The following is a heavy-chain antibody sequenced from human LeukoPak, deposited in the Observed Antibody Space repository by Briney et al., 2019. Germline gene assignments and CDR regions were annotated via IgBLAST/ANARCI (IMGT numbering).Heavy chain of an antibody. CDR2: IYHSGST. CDR1: GGSISSGGYY. Sequence: PSETLSLTCTVSGGSISSGGYYWSWIRQPPGKGLEWIGYIYHSGSTYYNPSLKSRVTISVDRSKNQFSLKLSSVTAADTAVYYCARTMTTVNTGDWFDPWGQGTLVTVSS. CDR3: ARTMTTVNTGDWFDP. D-gene: IGHD4-11*01. V-gene: IGHV4-30-2*01. J-gene: IGHJ5*02.